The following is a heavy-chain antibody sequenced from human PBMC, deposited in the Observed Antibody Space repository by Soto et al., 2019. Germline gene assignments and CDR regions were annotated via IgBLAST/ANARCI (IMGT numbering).Heavy chain of an antibody. V-gene: IGHV3-33*01. J-gene: IGHJ4*02. Sequence: GGSLRLSCAASGFTFSRHGMHWVRQAPGKGLEWVAIIWYDGSNEYYADSVRGRFTISGDNSKNTLYLQMSSLRVDDTAVYYCARDYTSTGYGLVYWGQGALVTVSS. CDR2: IWYDGSNE. CDR1: GFTFSRHG. D-gene: IGHD6-25*01. CDR3: ARDYTSTGYGLVY.